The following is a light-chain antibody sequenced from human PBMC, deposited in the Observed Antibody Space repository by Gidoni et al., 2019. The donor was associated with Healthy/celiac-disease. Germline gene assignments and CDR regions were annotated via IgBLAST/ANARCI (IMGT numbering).Light chain of an antibody. CDR3: QQRSNWPT. CDR2: DAS. J-gene: IGKJ5*01. V-gene: IGKV3-11*01. Sequence: EIVLTQSPATLSLSPGERATLSCRASQSVSSYLAWYQQKPGQAPRLLIYDASNRATGIPARFSGSGSGTDFTLTISSLEPEDFAVYYCQQRSNWPTFAYGTRLEIK. CDR1: QSVSSY.